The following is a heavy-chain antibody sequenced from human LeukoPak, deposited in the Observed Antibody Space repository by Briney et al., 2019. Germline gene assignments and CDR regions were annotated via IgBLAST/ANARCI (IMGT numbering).Heavy chain of an antibody. J-gene: IGHJ4*02. D-gene: IGHD3-9*01. Sequence: GGSLRLSCAASGFTFSDYYMSWIRQAPGKGLEWVSYIGSSGSTIYYADSVKGRFTISRDNAKNSLYLQMNSLRAEDTAVYYCAREQYYDILTGSYPGLDYWGQGTLVTVSS. CDR3: AREQYYDILTGSYPGLDY. CDR1: GFTFSDYY. V-gene: IGHV3-11*01. CDR2: IGSSGSTI.